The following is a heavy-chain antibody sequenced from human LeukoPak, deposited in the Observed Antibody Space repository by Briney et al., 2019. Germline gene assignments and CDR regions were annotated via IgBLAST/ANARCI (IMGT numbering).Heavy chain of an antibody. D-gene: IGHD6-13*01. J-gene: IGHJ4*02. CDR3: ARASYSSSWYADY. V-gene: IGHV3-48*03. Sequence: GVSLRLSCAASGFTFSSYEMNWVRQSPGKGLEWVSYTSSSGSTIYYADSVKGRFTISRDNAKNSLYLQMNSLRAEDTALYYCARASYSSSWYADYWGQGTLVTVSS. CDR1: GFTFSSYE. CDR2: TSSSGSTI.